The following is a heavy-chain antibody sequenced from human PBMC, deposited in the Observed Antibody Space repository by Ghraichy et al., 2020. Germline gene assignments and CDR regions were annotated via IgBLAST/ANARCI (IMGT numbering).Heavy chain of an antibody. CDR2: ISYDGSNK. CDR1: GFTFSSYG. D-gene: IGHD3-10*01. J-gene: IGHJ4*02. V-gene: IGHV3-30*18. CDR3: AKIAVAGDY. Sequence: GGSLRLSCAASGFTFSSYGMHWVRQAPGKGLEWVAVISYDGSNKYYADSVKGRFTISRDNSKNTLYLQMNSLRAEDTAVYYCAKIAVAGDYWGQGTLVTVSS.